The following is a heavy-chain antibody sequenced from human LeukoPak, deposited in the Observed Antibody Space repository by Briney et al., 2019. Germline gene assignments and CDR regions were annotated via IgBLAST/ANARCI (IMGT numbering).Heavy chain of an antibody. CDR2: ISYSGGT. Sequence: SETLSLTCTVSGASVSSTTYDWGWIRQPPGKGLEWIGSISYSGGTYYNPSLKSRVTKSVDTSKNQFSLKLSSVTAADTAVYYCARYWLGSGYWGQGTLVTVSS. CDR1: GASVSSTTYD. V-gene: IGHV4-39*07. J-gene: IGHJ4*02. CDR3: ARYWLGSGY. D-gene: IGHD3-10*01.